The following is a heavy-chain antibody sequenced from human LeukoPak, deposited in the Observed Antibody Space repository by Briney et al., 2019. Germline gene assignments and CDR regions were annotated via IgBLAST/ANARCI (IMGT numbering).Heavy chain of an antibody. CDR2: INPHSGGT. D-gene: IGHD1/OR15-1a*01. V-gene: IGHV1-2*02. Sequence: GASVKVSCKASGYTFTGYYMHWVRQAPGQGLEWMGWINPHSGGTNYAQKFQGGVTMTRDTSITTAYMELSSLRSDDTAVYYCARAEGWEQVDYWGQGTLVTVSS. J-gene: IGHJ4*02. CDR3: ARAEGWEQVDY. CDR1: GYTFTGYY.